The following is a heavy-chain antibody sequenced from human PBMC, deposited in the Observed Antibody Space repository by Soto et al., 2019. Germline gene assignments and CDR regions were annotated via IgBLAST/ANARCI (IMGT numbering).Heavy chain of an antibody. CDR1: GGSISSGGYY. CDR2: IYYSGST. CDR3: ARGGVTRNSDAFDI. Sequence: QVQLQESGPGLVKPSQTLSLTCTVSGGSISSGGYYWSWIRQHPGKGLEWIGYIYYSGSTYYNPSLKSRVTISVDTSKNQFSLKLSSVTAADTAVDYCARGGVTRNSDAFDIWGQGTMVTVSS. D-gene: IGHD3-16*01. V-gene: IGHV4-31*03. J-gene: IGHJ3*02.